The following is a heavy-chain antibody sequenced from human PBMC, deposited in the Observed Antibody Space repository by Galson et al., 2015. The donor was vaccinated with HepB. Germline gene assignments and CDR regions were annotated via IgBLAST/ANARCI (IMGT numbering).Heavy chain of an antibody. CDR2: IDKDGVST. J-gene: IGHJ3*02. Sequence: SLRLSCATSGTNFNLYAMNWFRQAPGRGPEWVSVIDKDGVSTNYADSVRGRFTMSRGNSRNSVFLQMNSLRAEDTAVYYCARALIPRDPTVVSPHDAFDIWGQGTMVAVSS. CDR1: GTNFNLYA. D-gene: IGHD4-23*01. V-gene: IGHV3-23*03. CDR3: ARALIPRDPTVVSPHDAFDI.